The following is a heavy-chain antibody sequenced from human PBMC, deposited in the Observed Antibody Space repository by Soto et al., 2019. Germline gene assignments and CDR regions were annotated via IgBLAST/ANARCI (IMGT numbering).Heavy chain of an antibody. CDR1: GGSFSGYY. CDR2: INHSGST. J-gene: IGHJ4*01. V-gene: IGHV4-34*01. Sequence: SETLSLTCAVYGGSFSGYYWTWIRQPPGTGLEWIGEINHSGSTNYNPSLTSRVTISLDTSRSQFSLKLKSATAADSAVYFCARLGDYYQAFDYWGRGSLVTVSS. CDR3: ARLGDYYQAFDY. D-gene: IGHD3-22*01.